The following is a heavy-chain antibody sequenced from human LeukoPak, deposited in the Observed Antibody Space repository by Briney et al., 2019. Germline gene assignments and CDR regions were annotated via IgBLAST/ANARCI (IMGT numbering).Heavy chain of an antibody. D-gene: IGHD3-10*01. CDR1: GFTFSSYS. V-gene: IGHV3-49*04. Sequence: GGSLRLSCAASGFTFSSYSMNWVRQAPGKGLEWVGFIRSKAYGGTTEYAASVKGRFTISTDDSKSIAYLQMNSLKTEDTAVYYCTRDYYVSGRYWYFDLWGRGTLVTVSS. CDR2: IRSKAYGGTT. CDR3: TRDYYVSGRYWYFDL. J-gene: IGHJ2*01.